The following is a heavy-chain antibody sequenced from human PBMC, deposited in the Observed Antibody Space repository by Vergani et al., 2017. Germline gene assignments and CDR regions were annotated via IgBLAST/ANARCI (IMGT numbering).Heavy chain of an antibody. Sequence: EVQLVESGGGLVKPGGSLRLSCAASGFTFSNAWMSWVRQAPGKGLEWVGRIKSKTDGGTTDYAAPVKGRFTISRDDSKNTLYLQMNSLKTEDTAVYYXTTVSMVRGVITDYWGQGTLVTVSS. CDR2: IKSKTDGGTT. D-gene: IGHD3-10*01. V-gene: IGHV3-15*01. CDR3: TTVSMVRGVITDY. J-gene: IGHJ4*02. CDR1: GFTFSNAW.